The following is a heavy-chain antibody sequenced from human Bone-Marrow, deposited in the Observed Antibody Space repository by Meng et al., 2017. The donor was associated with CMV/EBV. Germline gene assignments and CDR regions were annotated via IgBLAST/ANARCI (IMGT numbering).Heavy chain of an antibody. J-gene: IGHJ6*02. D-gene: IGHD2-2*01. CDR2: ISSSGSTI. V-gene: IGHV3-11*01. CDR1: GFTFSNAW. CDR3: ARESYCSSTSCYFAYYYYYGMDV. Sequence: GESLKISCAASGFTFSNAWMSWIRQAPGKGLEWVSYISSSGSTIYYADSVKGRFTISRDNAKNSLYLQMNSLGAEDTAVYYCARESYCSSTSCYFAYYYYYGMDVWGQGTTVTVSS.